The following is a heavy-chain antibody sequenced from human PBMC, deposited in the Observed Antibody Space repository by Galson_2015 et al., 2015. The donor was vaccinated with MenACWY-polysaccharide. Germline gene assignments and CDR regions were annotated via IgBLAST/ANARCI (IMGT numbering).Heavy chain of an antibody. CDR3: SRGRATRVSGHGALEY. Sequence: SVKVSCKASGGSFRDYPITWVRQAPGQGLEWLGMLIPMMGAANYPQKFQGRVTITADEPTRTIYMQLSSLRSEDTALYYCSRGRATRVSGHGALEYWGQGSLVTVSS. CDR1: GGSFRDYP. CDR2: LIPMMGAA. J-gene: IGHJ4*02. D-gene: IGHD4-17*01. V-gene: IGHV1-69*11.